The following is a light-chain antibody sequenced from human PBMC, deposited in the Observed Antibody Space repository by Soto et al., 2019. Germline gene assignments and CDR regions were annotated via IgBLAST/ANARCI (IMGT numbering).Light chain of an antibody. CDR3: GAWDSSLHAGV. CDR1: NSNIGNNY. V-gene: IGLV1-51*01. CDR2: DNN. J-gene: IGLJ2*01. Sequence: QAVVTQPASVSGSPGQKVTISCSGSNSNIGNNYVSWYQQFPGTAPKVLIYDNNKRPSGIPDRFSGSKSATSATLVITGLQTGDEADYYCGAWDSSLHAGVFGGGTKLTVL.